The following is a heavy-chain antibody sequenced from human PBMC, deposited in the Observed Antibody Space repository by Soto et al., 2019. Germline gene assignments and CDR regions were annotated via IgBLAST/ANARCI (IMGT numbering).Heavy chain of an antibody. D-gene: IGHD3-22*01. J-gene: IGHJ6*02. Sequence: PGGSLRLSCAASGFTFSSYGMHWVRQAPGKGLERVAVIWYDGSNKYYAESVKGRFTSSRDNSKNTLYLQMNSLRAEDTAVYYCERGPKSRTMKADYYGMDVWGQGT. CDR1: GFTFSSYG. CDR2: IWYDGSNK. CDR3: ERGPKSRTMKADYYGMDV. V-gene: IGHV3-33*01.